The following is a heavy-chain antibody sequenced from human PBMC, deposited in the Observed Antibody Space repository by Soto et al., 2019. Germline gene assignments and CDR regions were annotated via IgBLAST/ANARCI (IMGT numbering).Heavy chain of an antibody. CDR1: GFTFSSYA. CDR2: ISGSGGST. J-gene: IGHJ6*03. CDR3: AKREGRYSYGYYYYYYMDV. Sequence: GGSLRLSCAASGFTFSSYAMSWVRQAPGKGLEWVSAISGSGGSTYYADSVKGRFTISRDNSKNTLYLQMNSLRAEDTAVYYCAKREGRYSYGYYYYYYMDVWGKGTTVTVSS. D-gene: IGHD5-18*01. V-gene: IGHV3-23*01.